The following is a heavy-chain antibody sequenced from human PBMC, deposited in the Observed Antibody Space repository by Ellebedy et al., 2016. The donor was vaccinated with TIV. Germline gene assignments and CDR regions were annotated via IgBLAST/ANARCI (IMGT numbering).Heavy chain of an antibody. Sequence: SETLSLTXTVSGGSISSYYWTWIRQPPGKGLEWIGYIHYSGSTNSKPSLKSRVTISVDTSKNQFSLKLSSVTAADTAVYYCASGRIFGVVTWYFDLWGRGTLVTVSS. CDR1: GGSISSYY. J-gene: IGHJ2*01. D-gene: IGHD3-3*02. CDR3: ASGRIFGVVTWYFDL. V-gene: IGHV4-59*08. CDR2: IHYSGST.